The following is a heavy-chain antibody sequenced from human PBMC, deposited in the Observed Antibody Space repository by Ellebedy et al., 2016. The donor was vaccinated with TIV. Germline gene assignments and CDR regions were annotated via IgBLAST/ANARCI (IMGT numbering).Heavy chain of an antibody. CDR2: IKQDGSEK. CDR3: ARAGGGGYSYAHLPEYYFDY. D-gene: IGHD5-18*01. V-gene: IGHV3-7*04. CDR1: GFTFSSYW. J-gene: IGHJ4*02. Sequence: GGSLRLXXAASGFTFSSYWMSWVRQVPGKGLEWVANIKQDGSEKYYVDSVKGRFTISRDNAKNSLYLQMNSLRAEDTAVYYCARAGGGGYSYAHLPEYYFDYWGQGTLVTVSS.